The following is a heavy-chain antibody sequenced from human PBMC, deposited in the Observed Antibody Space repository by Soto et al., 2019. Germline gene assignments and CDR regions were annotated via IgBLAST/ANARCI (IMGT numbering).Heavy chain of an antibody. D-gene: IGHD1-1*01. CDR3: VRIRYQLPSSIPWLEP. J-gene: IGHJ5*01. CDR2: INHLGGT. Sequence: SETLSLTXAVYGGFLSESYWTWIRQPPGKGLEWIGEINHLGGTNYNPSLKSRVTMSGDTSQNQFSLRLISVTAADTALYFCVRIRYQLPSSIPWLEPWGPGTPVDVST. CDR1: GGFLSESY. V-gene: IGHV4-34*01.